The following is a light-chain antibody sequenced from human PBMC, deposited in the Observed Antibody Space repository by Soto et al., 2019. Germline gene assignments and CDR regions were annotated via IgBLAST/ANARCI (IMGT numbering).Light chain of an antibody. CDR1: QSVSSN. CDR3: QQYNNWPPWA. V-gene: IGKV3-15*01. J-gene: IGKJ1*01. Sequence: EIVMTQSPATLSVSPGERATLSCRASQSVSSNLAWYQQKPGRAPRLLIYGASTRVTGVPARFSGSGSGTEFTLTISSLQSEDCAVYYCQQYNNWPPWAFGQGTKVVIK. CDR2: GAS.